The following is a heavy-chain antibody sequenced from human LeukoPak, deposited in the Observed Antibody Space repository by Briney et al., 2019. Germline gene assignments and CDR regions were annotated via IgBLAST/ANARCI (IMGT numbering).Heavy chain of an antibody. D-gene: IGHD3-22*01. Sequence: SETLSLTCTVSGGSISSYYWSWIRQPAGKGLEWIGRIYTSGSTNYNPSLKSRVTMSVDTSKNQFSLKLSSVTAADTAVYYCAREVYDSSGYLYYYYYMDVWGKGTTVTVSS. J-gene: IGHJ6*03. CDR1: GGSISSYY. CDR3: AREVYDSSGYLYYYYYMDV. CDR2: IYTSGST. V-gene: IGHV4-4*07.